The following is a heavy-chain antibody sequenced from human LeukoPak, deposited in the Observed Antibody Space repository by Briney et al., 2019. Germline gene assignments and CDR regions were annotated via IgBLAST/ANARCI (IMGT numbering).Heavy chain of an antibody. D-gene: IGHD2-2*01. V-gene: IGHV3-7*04. CDR3: ARDFGGYYAEEWFDP. Sequence: GGSLRLSCAASGFTFSSYWMSWVRQAPGKGLEWVANIKQDGSEKYYVDSVKGRFTISRDNAKNSLYLQMNSLRAEDTAVYYCARDFGGYYAEEWFDPWSQGTLVTVSS. J-gene: IGHJ5*02. CDR1: GFTFSSYW. CDR2: IKQDGSEK.